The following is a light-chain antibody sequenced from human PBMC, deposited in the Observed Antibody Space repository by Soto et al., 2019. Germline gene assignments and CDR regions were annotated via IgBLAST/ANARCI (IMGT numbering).Light chain of an antibody. Sequence: DIVMTQSPLSLPVTPGEPASISCRSSQSLLNSNGYNYLDWYLQKPGQSPQLLIYLGSSRASGVPDGFSGSGSGTDFTLTISRVEAEDVGFYYCMQALQAPLTFGQGTKVDIK. J-gene: IGKJ1*01. V-gene: IGKV2-28*01. CDR1: QSLLNSNGYNY. CDR2: LGS. CDR3: MQALQAPLT.